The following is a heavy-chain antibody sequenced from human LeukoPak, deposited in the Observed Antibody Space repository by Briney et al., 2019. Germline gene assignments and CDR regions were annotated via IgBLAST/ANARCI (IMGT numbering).Heavy chain of an antibody. CDR1: GGTFSSYA. CDR3: ARVILSAAAGLLFDY. V-gene: IGHV1-69*13. D-gene: IGHD6-13*01. J-gene: IGHJ4*02. CDR2: IIPIFGTA. Sequence: ASVKVSCKASGGTFSSYAISWVRQAPGQGLEWVGGIIPIFGTANYAQKFQGRVTITADESTSTAYMELSSLGSEDTAVYYCARVILSAAAGLLFDYWGQGTLVTVSS.